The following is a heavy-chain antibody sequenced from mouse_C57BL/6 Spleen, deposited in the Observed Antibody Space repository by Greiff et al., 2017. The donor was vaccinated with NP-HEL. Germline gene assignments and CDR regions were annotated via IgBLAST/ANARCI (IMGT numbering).Heavy chain of an antibody. V-gene: IGHV1-62-2*01. D-gene: IGHD1-1*01. CDR3: ARHEDGAYYYGSSCYFDD. CDR2: FYPGSGSI. J-gene: IGHJ2*01. Sequence: QVQLQQSGAELVKPGASVKLSCKASGYTFTEYTIHWVKQRSGQGLEWIGWFYPGSGSIKYNEKFKDKATLTADKSSSTVYMELSRLTSEDSAVYFFARHEDGAYYYGSSCYFDDWGQGTTLTVSS. CDR1: GYTFTEYT.